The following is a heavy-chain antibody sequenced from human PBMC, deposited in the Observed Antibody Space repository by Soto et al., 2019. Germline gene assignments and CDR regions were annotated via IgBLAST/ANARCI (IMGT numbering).Heavy chain of an antibody. Sequence: GGSLRLSCAASGFTFKNYDINWVRQAPGRGLEWVSSISASGGSTYYADSVEGRFTISRDNSQNTLYLQMDSLRAEDTAVYYCAKPTAGLALFYMDVWGKGTTVTVSS. J-gene: IGHJ6*03. CDR3: AKPTAGLALFYMDV. V-gene: IGHV3-23*01. CDR2: ISASGGST. CDR1: GFTFKNYD. D-gene: IGHD4-17*01.